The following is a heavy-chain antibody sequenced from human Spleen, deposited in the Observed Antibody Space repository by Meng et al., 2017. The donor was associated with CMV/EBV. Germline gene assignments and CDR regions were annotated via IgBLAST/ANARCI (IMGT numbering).Heavy chain of an antibody. CDR3: ARPNWNDAVDAFDI. Sequence: GESLKISCAASGFTFSSYWMSWVRQAPGKGLEWVANIKQDGSEKYYVDSVKGRFTISRGNAKNSLYLQMNSLRAEDTAVYYCARPNWNDAVDAFDIWGQGTMVTVSS. J-gene: IGHJ3*02. CDR2: IKQDGSEK. V-gene: IGHV3-7*01. D-gene: IGHD1-1*01. CDR1: GFTFSSYW.